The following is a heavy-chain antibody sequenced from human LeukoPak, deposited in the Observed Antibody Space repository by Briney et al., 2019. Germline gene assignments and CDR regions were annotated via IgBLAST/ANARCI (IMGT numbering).Heavy chain of an antibody. CDR2: IIPILGIA. D-gene: IGHD6-13*01. J-gene: IGHJ4*02. V-gene: IGHV1-69*04. Sequence: ASVKVSCKASGGTFSSYAIGWVRQAPGQGLEWMGRIIPILGIANYAQKFQGRVTITADKSTSTAYMELSSLRSEDTAVYYCAREGIAAAGVFDYWGQGTLVTVSS. CDR1: GGTFSSYA. CDR3: AREGIAAAGVFDY.